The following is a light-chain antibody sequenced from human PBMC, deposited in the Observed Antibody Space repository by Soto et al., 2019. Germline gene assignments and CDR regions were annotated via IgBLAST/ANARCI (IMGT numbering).Light chain of an antibody. J-gene: IGLJ1*01. V-gene: IGLV2-14*01. CDR2: EVS. CDR1: SSDVGGYNY. Sequence: QSALTQPASVSGSPGQSITISCTGTSSDVGGYNYVSWYQQHPGKAPKLMIYEVSNRPSGVSNRFSGSKSGNTASLTISGLQAEDEADYYCSSYTSSSLYAFGTGTKFTVL. CDR3: SSYTSSSLYA.